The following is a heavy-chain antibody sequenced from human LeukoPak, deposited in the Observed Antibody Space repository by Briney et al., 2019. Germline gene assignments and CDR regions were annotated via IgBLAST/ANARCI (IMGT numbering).Heavy chain of an antibody. D-gene: IGHD5-18*01. V-gene: IGHV3-23*01. CDR1: GFTFSSYA. CDR3: ALGGYSNGHQYYYYYGMDV. Sequence: RTGGSLRLSCAASGFTFSSYAMSWVRQAPGKGLEWVSAISGSGGSTYYADSVKGRFTISRDNSKNTLYLQMNSLRAEDTAVYYCALGGYSNGHQYYYYYGMDVWGQGTTVTVSS. CDR2: ISGSGGST. J-gene: IGHJ6*02.